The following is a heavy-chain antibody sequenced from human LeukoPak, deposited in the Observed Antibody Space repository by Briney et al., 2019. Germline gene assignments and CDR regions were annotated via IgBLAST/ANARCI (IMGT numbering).Heavy chain of an antibody. CDR2: IWYDGSNK. Sequence: PARSLSLSCAASGFTFSSYGMHWVRQAPGKGLEWVAGIWYDGSNKYYADSVKGRFTISRDNSKNTLYLQINSLRAEDTAVYYCARGPLGYCSGGSCYSPHDAFDIWGQGAVDAVSS. D-gene: IGHD2-15*01. J-gene: IGHJ3*02. CDR3: ARGPLGYCSGGSCYSPHDAFDI. V-gene: IGHV3-33*01. CDR1: GFTFSSYG.